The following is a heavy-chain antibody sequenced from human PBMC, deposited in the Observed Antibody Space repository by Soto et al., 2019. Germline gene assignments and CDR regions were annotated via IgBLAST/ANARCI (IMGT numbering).Heavy chain of an antibody. Sequence: EVQLVESGGGLVQPGGSLKLSCAASGFTFSGSAMHWVRQASGKGLEWVGHIRSKTDGGTIFYPAPVKDRFIISRDDSRNTLYLQMNSLKTEDTAVYYCTTAHPRGPDYWGQGTLVTVST. CDR3: TTAHPRGPDY. D-gene: IGHD5-12*01. CDR2: IRSKTDGGTI. J-gene: IGHJ4*02. V-gene: IGHV3-15*01. CDR1: GFTFSGSA.